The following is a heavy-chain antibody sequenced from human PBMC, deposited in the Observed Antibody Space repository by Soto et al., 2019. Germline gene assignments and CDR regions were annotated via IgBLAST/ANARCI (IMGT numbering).Heavy chain of an antibody. CDR3: AGNVESYLRYDAFDS. V-gene: IGHV3-11*01. Sequence: QVQLVESGGGLVKPGGSLRLSCAASGFTFSDYYMSWIRQAPGKGLEWVSYISSSGSTIYYADSVKGRFTISRDNAKNLLHRQMNILRAEDTAVYYCAGNVESYLRYDAFDSWGQGTIVTVSS. CDR2: ISSSGSTI. D-gene: IGHD3-16*01. CDR1: GFTFSDYY. J-gene: IGHJ3*02.